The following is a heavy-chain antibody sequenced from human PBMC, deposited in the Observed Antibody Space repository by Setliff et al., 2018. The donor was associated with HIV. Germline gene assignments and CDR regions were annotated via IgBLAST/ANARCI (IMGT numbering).Heavy chain of an antibody. Sequence: PSETLSLTCDVSGDSIISGDFFWSWIRQSPGKGLEWIGYVYFSGSATHNPSLKSPVSISVDTSKNQFYLTLSSVTAADTAVYYCARGRVFCDGDSCYHFDSWGQGSLVTVSS. CDR3: ARGRVFCDGDSCYHFDS. V-gene: IGHV4-31*11. D-gene: IGHD2-21*02. J-gene: IGHJ4*02. CDR2: VYFSGSA. CDR1: GDSIISGDFF.